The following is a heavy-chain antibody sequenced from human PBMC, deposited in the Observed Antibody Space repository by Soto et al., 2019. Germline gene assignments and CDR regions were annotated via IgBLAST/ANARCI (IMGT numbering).Heavy chain of an antibody. J-gene: IGHJ4*02. V-gene: IGHV1-18*04. D-gene: IGHD3-10*01. CDR1: GYIFDSYS. Sequence: QVQLVQSGGEVKPPGASVKVSCKSSGYIFDSYSISWVRQAPGQGLEWMGDISGYNAKTKSAQKFQGRVTMTIDKSTTTAYLEVTGLTSDETAVYYCARARIGGLWLDSWGQGTLVIVSS. CDR2: ISGYNAKT. CDR3: ARARIGGLWLDS.